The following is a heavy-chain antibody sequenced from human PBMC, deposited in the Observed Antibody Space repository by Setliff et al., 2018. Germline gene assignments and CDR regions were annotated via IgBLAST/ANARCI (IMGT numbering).Heavy chain of an antibody. CDR1: GGTFNTYA. J-gene: IGHJ4*02. CDR3: ARNIGMGQRDYFDY. Sequence: GASVKVSCKASGGTFNTYAINWVRQAPGQGLAWMGGTVPVFGTRNYAQKFQGRVTFSADDSANTAYMELTSLTSEDTAVYYCARNIGMGQRDYFDYWGQGTVVTVSS. CDR2: TVPVFGTR. V-gene: IGHV1-69*13. D-gene: IGHD5-18*01.